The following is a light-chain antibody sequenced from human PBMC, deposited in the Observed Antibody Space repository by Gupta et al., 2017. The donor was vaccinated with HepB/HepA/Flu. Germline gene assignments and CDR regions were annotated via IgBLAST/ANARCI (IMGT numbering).Light chain of an antibody. CDR1: QSVLYSSNNKNY. CDR3: HQYYSSPQT. Sequence: DIVMTQSPDSLVVSLGEGATINCKSSQSVLYSSNNKNYLAWYQQKPGQPPKLRIYWASTRESGVPDRFSCSGSGTDFTLTISNLQAEDGAAYYCHQYYSSPQTFGQGTKVEIK. V-gene: IGKV4-1*01. J-gene: IGKJ1*01. CDR2: WAS.